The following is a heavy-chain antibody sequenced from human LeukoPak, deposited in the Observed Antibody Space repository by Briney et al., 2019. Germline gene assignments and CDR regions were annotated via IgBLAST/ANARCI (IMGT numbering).Heavy chain of an antibody. D-gene: IGHD3-22*01. CDR3: ARDWDSSGYQGY. CDR1: GYTLSDHY. J-gene: IGHJ4*02. CDR2: INPNSGGT. Sequence: ASVKVSCKASGYTLSDHYMHWVRQAPGQGLEWMGWINPNSGGTNYAQKFQGRVTMTRDTSISTAYMELSRLRSDDTAVYYCARDWDSSGYQGYWGQGTLVTVSS. V-gene: IGHV1-2*02.